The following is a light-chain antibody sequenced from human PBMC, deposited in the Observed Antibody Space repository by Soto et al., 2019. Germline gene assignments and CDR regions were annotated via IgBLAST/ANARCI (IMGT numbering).Light chain of an antibody. CDR1: QSVPNNY. V-gene: IGKV3-20*01. Sequence: IALTQSPGTVSLSPGERATLSCRARQSVPNNYIAWYQHKPRQAPRLLIYGASRRATGIPDRFSGSGSGTEFTLTISTLAPEDYAMYYCQQYGASPFNFGQGSKLEIK. CDR2: GAS. J-gene: IGKJ2*01. CDR3: QQYGASPFN.